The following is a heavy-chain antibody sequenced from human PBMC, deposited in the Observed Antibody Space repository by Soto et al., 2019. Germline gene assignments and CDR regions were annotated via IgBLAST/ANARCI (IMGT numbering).Heavy chain of an antibody. Sequence: PGGSLRLSCAASGFTFSSYAMSWVRQAPGKGLEWVSAISGSGGSTYYADSVKGRFTISRDNSKNTLYLQMNSLRAEDTAVYYCAKAYCSSTSCRYYYYYYGMDVWGQGTTVTVSS. V-gene: IGHV3-23*01. CDR3: AKAYCSSTSCRYYYYYYGMDV. J-gene: IGHJ6*02. CDR1: GFTFSSYA. CDR2: ISGSGGST. D-gene: IGHD2-2*01.